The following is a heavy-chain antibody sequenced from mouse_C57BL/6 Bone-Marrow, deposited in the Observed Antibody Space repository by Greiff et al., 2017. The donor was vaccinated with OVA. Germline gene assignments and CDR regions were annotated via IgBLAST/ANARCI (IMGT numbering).Heavy chain of an antibody. CDR3: TPSYYGSSYNY. CDR2: IDPENGDT. Sequence: VQLQQSGAELVRPGASVKLSCTASGFNIKDDYMHWVKQRPEQGLEWIGWIDPENGDTEYASKFQGKATITADTSSNTVYLQLSSLTSEDTAVYYCTPSYYGSSYNYWGQGTTLTVSS. V-gene: IGHV14-4*01. D-gene: IGHD1-1*01. CDR1: GFNIKDDY. J-gene: IGHJ2*01.